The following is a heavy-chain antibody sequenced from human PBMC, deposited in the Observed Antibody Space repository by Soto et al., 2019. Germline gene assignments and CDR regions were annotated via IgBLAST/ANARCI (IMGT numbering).Heavy chain of an antibody. CDR1: GYSISSGYY. Sequence: PSETLSLTCAVSGYSISSGYYWGWIRQPPGKGLEWIGSIYHSGSTYYNPSLKSRVTISVDTSKNQFSLKLSSVTAADTAVYYCARDDYYDSSGYLGGAFDIWGQGTMVTVSS. J-gene: IGHJ3*02. CDR3: ARDDYYDSSGYLGGAFDI. D-gene: IGHD3-22*01. CDR2: IYHSGST. V-gene: IGHV4-38-2*02.